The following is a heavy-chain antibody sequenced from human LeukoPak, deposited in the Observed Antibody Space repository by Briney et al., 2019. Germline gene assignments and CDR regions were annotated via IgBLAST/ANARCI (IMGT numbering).Heavy chain of an antibody. V-gene: IGHV4-59*11. D-gene: IGHD3-16*01. CDR1: GGSISSHY. J-gene: IGHJ6*03. CDR3: ARDLGGYYYYYMDV. CDR2: IYYSGST. Sequence: RSETLSLTCTVSGGSISSHYWSWIRQPPGKRLEWIGYIYYSGSTNYNPSLKSRVTISVDTSKNQFSLKLRSVTAADTAVYYCARDLGGYYYYYMDVWGKGTTVTVSS.